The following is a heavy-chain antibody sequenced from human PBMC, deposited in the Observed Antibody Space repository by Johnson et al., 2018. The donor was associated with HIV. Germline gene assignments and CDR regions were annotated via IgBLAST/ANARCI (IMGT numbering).Heavy chain of an antibody. J-gene: IGHJ3*02. CDR2: ISYDAKNK. CDR1: GFMFSDYY. D-gene: IGHD6-13*01. CDR3: ARDGGSSWYGGGAFDI. V-gene: IGHV3-30*03. Sequence: VQLVESGGGLVKPGGSLRLSCAASGFMFSDYYMSWIRQAPGKGLEWVAVISYDAKNKYYADSVKGRFTISRDNSKNTLYLQMNSLRTEDTAVSYCARDGGSSWYGGGAFDIWGQGTMVTVSS.